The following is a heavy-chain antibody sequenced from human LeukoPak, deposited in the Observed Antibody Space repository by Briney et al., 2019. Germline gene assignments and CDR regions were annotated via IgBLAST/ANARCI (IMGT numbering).Heavy chain of an antibody. J-gene: IGHJ4*02. CDR3: AKEDGWSPPAPFFDY. CDR1: GFTFSSYW. CDR2: IKQDGSEK. D-gene: IGHD6-19*01. Sequence: PGGSLRVSCAASGFTFSSYWMSWVRQAPGKGLEWVANIKQDGSEKYYVDSVKGRFTISRDNAKNSLYLQMNSLRAEDTAVYYCAKEDGWSPPAPFFDYWGQGTLVTVSS. V-gene: IGHV3-7*01.